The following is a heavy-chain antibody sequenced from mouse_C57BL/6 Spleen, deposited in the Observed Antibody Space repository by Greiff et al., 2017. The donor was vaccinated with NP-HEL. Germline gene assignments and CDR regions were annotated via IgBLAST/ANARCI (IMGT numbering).Heavy chain of an antibody. J-gene: IGHJ4*01. CDR3: ARRDDYAMDY. CDR1: GYTFTSYG. Sequence: QVHVKQSGAELARPGASVKLSCKASGYTFTSYGISWVKQRTGQGLEWIGEIYPRSGNTYYNEKFKGKATLTADKSSSTAYMELRSLTSEDSAVYFCARRDDYAMDYWGQGTSVTVSS. D-gene: IGHD3-3*01. V-gene: IGHV1-81*01. CDR2: IYPRSGNT.